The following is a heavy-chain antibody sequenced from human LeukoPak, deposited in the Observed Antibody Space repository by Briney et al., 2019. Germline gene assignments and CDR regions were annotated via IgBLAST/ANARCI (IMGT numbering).Heavy chain of an antibody. D-gene: IGHD2-15*01. CDR3: ARGYCSGGSCYRYYFDY. V-gene: IGHV1-69*05. CDR1: GGTFSSYA. J-gene: IGHJ4*02. Sequence: SVKVSCKASGGTFSSYAISCVRQAPGQGLEWMGRIIPIFGTANYAQKFQGRVTITTDESTSTAYMELSSLRSEDTAVYYCARGYCSGGSCYRYYFDYWGQGTLVTVSS. CDR2: IIPIFGTA.